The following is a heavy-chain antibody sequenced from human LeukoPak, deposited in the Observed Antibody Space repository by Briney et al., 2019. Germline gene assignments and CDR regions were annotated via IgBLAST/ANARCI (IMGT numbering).Heavy chain of an antibody. J-gene: IGHJ4*02. CDR1: GGSISSGGYY. CDR3: ARSQGLPSWNTIDY. Sequence: PSQTLSLTCTVSGGSISSGGYYWSWIRQHPGKGLEWIGYIYYSGSTYYNPSLKSRVTISVDTSKNQFSLKLSSVTAADTAVYYCARSQGLPSWNTIDYWGQGTLVTVSS. V-gene: IGHV4-31*03. D-gene: IGHD1/OR15-1a*01. CDR2: IYYSGST.